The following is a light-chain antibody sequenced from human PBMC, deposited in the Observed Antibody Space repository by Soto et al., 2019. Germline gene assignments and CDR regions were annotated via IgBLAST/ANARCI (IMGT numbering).Light chain of an antibody. CDR2: DVI. V-gene: IGLV2-8*01. J-gene: IGLJ2*01. CDR1: SSDVGGYDY. Sequence: QSALTQPRSVSGSPGQSVTISCTGTSSDVGGYDYVSWYQQHPGKAPKLMIYDVIKRPSGVPDRFSGSKSGNTASLTVSGLQTEDEADYYCTSFGGINNFVVFGGGTQLTVL. CDR3: TSFGGINNFVV.